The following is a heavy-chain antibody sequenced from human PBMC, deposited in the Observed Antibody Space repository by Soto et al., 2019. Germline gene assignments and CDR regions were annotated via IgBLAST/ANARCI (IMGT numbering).Heavy chain of an antibody. V-gene: IGHV3-23*01. CDR3: AKQRQWPSYFDY. Sequence: GGSLRLSCAASGFTFSNSAMSWVRQAPGKGLEWVSVMSGSGATTDYADSVKGRFTISRDNSKNTLYLQMNSLRAEDTAIYYCAKQRQWPSYFDYWGRGTLVTVSS. D-gene: IGHD6-19*01. J-gene: IGHJ4*02. CDR1: GFTFSNSA. CDR2: MSGSGATT.